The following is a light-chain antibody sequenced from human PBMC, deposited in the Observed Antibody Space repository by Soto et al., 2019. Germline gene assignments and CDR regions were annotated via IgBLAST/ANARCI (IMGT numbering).Light chain of an antibody. Sequence: DIVMTQSPDSLAVSLGERATINCKSSQSVLYNSNNKNYLAWYQQKPGQPPKLLIYWASTRESGVPDRFSGSGSGTDFTLTISSLQAEDVAIYYCQQYYTTPRTFGQGTKVGIK. CDR3: QQYYTTPRT. CDR1: QSVLYNSNNKNY. J-gene: IGKJ1*01. CDR2: WAS. V-gene: IGKV4-1*01.